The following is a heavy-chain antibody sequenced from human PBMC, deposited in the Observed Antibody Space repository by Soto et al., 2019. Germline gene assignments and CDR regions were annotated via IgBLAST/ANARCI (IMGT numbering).Heavy chain of an antibody. CDR1: EFTFRSYW. V-gene: IGHV3-74*01. Sequence: RLSRAASEFTFRSYWMHWVRQSPGKGLVWVSRISGDGSSTTYADSVRGRFTISRDNAKNTVYLQMDSLRAEDTAVYYCARSLPGTYGAFDLWGQGTMVTVSS. CDR3: ARSLPGTYGAFDL. J-gene: IGHJ3*01. D-gene: IGHD1-7*01. CDR2: ISGDGSST.